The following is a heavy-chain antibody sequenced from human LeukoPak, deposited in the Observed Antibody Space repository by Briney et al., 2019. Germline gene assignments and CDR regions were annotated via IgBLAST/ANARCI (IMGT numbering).Heavy chain of an antibody. CDR1: GFTFSSYA. Sequence: GGSLRLSCAASGFTFSSYAMSWVRQAPGKGLEWVSAISGSGGSTYYAGSVKGRFTISRDNSKNTLYLQMNSLRAEDTAVYYCANPHYSYGPLATLGPFNWGQGTLVTVSS. D-gene: IGHD5-18*01. V-gene: IGHV3-23*01. CDR2: ISGSGGST. CDR3: ANPHYSYGPLATLGPFN. J-gene: IGHJ4*02.